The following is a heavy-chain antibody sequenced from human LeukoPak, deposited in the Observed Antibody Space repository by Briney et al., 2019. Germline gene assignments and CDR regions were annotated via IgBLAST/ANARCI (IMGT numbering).Heavy chain of an antibody. CDR2: IKPSGGGT. D-gene: IGHD3-22*01. J-gene: IGHJ1*01. CDR3: ARDHFDSSGYYYLLGHFEH. CDR1: GYTFTNYY. Sequence: ASVKVSCKASGYTFTNYYVHWVRQAPGQGLEWMGIIKPSGGGTSYALKFQGRVTMTRDTSTSTAYMELSRLRSEDTAVYYCARDHFDSSGYYYLLGHFEHWGQGTLVTVSS. V-gene: IGHV1-46*01.